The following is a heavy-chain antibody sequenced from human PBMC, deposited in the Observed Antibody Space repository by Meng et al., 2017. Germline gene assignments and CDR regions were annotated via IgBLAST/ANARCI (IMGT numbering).Heavy chain of an antibody. V-gene: IGHV4-4*02. CDR1: GGSRSRSNW. CDR2: IYHSGST. Sequence: QSSRPRLVQPSRSLCTTSAASGGSRSRSNWWVWVPQPPGKGLEWIGEIYHSGSTNYNPSLKSRVTISVDKSKNQFSLKLSSVTAADTAVYYCARAGVGYYDSSGPYSYWGQGTLVTVSS. CDR3: ARAGVGYYDSSGPYSY. D-gene: IGHD3-22*01. J-gene: IGHJ4*02.